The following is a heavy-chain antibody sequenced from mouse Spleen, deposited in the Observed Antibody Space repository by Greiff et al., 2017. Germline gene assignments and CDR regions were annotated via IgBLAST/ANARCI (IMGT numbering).Heavy chain of an antibody. V-gene: IGHV1-19*01. D-gene: IGHD1-1*01. CDR1: GYTFTAYY. CDR2: INPYNGGT. J-gene: IGHJ4*01. CDR3: ARGTTAVDYAMDY. Sequence: EVQVVESGPVLVKPGASVKMSCKASGYTFTAYYMNWVKQTHGKSLEWIGVINPYNGGTSYNQKFKGKATLTVDKSSSTAYVELNSLTSEDSSVYYCARGTTAVDYAMDYWGQGISVTVSS.